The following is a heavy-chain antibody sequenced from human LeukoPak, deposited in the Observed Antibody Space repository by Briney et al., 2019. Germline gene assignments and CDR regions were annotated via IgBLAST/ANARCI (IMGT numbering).Heavy chain of an antibody. Sequence: GRSPRLFYAAAGLTYRNDGMQWVCQAPPGELEWMAVIWYDGTEKYYAASVMGRFTISRDSSENTLYLQMNGLRTEDTVVYYCARVNGPNSGYYYTIDLWGQGTPVTVSS. CDR1: GLTYRNDG. CDR3: ARVNGPNSGYYYTIDL. D-gene: IGHD3-22*01. V-gene: IGHV3-33*01. J-gene: IGHJ4*02. CDR2: IWYDGTEK.